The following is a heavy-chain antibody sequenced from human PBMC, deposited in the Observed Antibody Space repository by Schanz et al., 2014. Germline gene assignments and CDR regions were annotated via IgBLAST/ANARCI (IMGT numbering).Heavy chain of an antibody. J-gene: IGHJ4*02. CDR1: GFTFDNYA. V-gene: IGHV3-9*01. CDR2: ISWNSGSV. D-gene: IGHD3-10*01. Sequence: EVQLVESGGGLVQPGRSLRLSCAASGFTFDNYAMHWVRQAPGKGLEWVSSISWNSGSVAYADSVKGRFTISRDNSKNTLYLQMNSLRTEDTAVYYCARGDMVRGVFDYWGQGTLVTVSS. CDR3: ARGDMVRGVFDY.